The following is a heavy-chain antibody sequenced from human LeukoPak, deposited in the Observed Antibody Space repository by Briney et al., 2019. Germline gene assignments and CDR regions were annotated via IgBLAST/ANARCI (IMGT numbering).Heavy chain of an antibody. Sequence: SETLSLTCAVSGGSISSGGYSWSWIRQPPGKGLEWIGYIYHSGSTYYNPSLKSRVTISVDRSKNQFSLKLSSVTAADTAVYYCARGTSSWYRGLDYWGQGTLVTVSS. D-gene: IGHD6-13*01. CDR3: ARGTSSWYRGLDY. V-gene: IGHV4-30-2*01. CDR1: GGSISSGGYS. CDR2: IYHSGST. J-gene: IGHJ4*02.